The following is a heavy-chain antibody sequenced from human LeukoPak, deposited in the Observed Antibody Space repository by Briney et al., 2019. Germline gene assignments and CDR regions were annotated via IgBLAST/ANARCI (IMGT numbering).Heavy chain of an antibody. CDR3: ARDSPLKGYNSGWATNSFDF. Sequence: GGSLRLSCAASGFNFRSYAMSWVRQAPGKGLEWVSTVTGGAVATYYADSVRGRHTISRDNSKNTLYLQMNSLRAEDTAVYYCARDSPLKGYNSGWATNSFDFWGQGNLVNVSS. CDR1: GFNFRSYA. V-gene: IGHV3-23*01. D-gene: IGHD6-19*01. CDR2: VTGGAVAT. J-gene: IGHJ4*02.